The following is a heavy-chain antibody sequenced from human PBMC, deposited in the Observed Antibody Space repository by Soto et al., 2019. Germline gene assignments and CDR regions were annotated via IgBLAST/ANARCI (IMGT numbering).Heavy chain of an antibody. CDR2: IYWNDDK. CDR3: AHKLRYLDNMDV. D-gene: IGHD3-9*01. J-gene: IGHJ6*02. CDR1: GFSLSTGGVA. Sequence: SGPTLVNPTRTLTLTCTFSGFSLSTGGVAVGWIRQPPGKALEWLALIYWNDDKLYSPSLKTRLTVTKDTSKNQVVLTMTNVGPVDTATYYCAHKLRYLDNMDVWGQGTTVTVSS. V-gene: IGHV2-5*01.